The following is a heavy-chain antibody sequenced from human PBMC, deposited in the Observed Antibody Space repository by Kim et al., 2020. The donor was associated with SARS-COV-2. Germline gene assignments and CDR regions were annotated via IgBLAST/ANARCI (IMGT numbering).Heavy chain of an antibody. CDR1: GFTFSSYA. J-gene: IGHJ4*02. Sequence: GGSLRLSCAASGFTFSSYAMSWVRQAPGKGLEWVSGISSGGSTYYADSVKGRFTISRDNSNNTVYLQMNSLRAEDTAVYYCAKVPSGSRGYFDYWGQGTLVTVSS. CDR2: ISSGGST. CDR3: AKVPSGSRGYFDY. V-gene: IGHV3-23*01. D-gene: IGHD5-12*01.